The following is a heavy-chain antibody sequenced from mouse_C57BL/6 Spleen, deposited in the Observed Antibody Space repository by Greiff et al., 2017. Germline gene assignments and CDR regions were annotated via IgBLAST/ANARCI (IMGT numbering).Heavy chain of an antibody. J-gene: IGHJ2*01. CDR2: IYPSDGGT. Sequence: VQLQQSDAELVKPGASVKISCKASGYTFTDYSIHWMKQRPEQGLEWIGYIYPSDGGTKYNAQFKGKATLTADKSSSTAYMQLNSLTSEDSAVYFCARGANPDDWGQGTTLTVSS. CDR1: GYTFTDYS. V-gene: IGHV1-78*01. D-gene: IGHD3-1*01. CDR3: ARGANPDD.